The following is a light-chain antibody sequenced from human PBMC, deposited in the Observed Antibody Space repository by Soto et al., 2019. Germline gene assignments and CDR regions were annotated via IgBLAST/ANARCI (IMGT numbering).Light chain of an antibody. Sequence: EIVLTQSPDTLSLSPGERATLSCRASQSVDNNYLAWYQQKPGQAPRRLIYDASSRATGIPDRFSGSGSGADFTLTISRLEPEDFAVYYCQQYGSSLLYTFGQGTKLEV. CDR1: QSVDNNY. V-gene: IGKV3-20*01. CDR3: QQYGSSLLYT. CDR2: DAS. J-gene: IGKJ2*01.